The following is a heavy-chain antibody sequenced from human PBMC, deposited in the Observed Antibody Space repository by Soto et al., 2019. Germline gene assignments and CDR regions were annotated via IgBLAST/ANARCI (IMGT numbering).Heavy chain of an antibody. CDR2: TKQDESER. Sequence: EVQLVESGGGLVQPGGSLRLSCTTSGFTFTNYWMAWVRQAPGKGLEWLGNTKQDESERYYAGSVEGRLTISRDNAKNSLYLQMNSLRDEDTAVYYCATIDDLTFHYWGLGTLVTVSS. CDR1: GFTFTNYW. CDR3: ATIDDLTFHY. V-gene: IGHV3-7*02. D-gene: IGHD1-1*01. J-gene: IGHJ4*02.